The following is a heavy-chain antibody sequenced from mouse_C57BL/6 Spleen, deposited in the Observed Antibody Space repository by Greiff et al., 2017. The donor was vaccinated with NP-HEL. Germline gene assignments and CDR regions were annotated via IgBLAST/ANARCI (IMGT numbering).Heavy chain of an antibody. D-gene: IGHD4-1*01. CDR2: IDPETGGT. CDR1: GYTFTDYE. Sequence: QVQLQQSGAELVRPGASVTLSCKASGYTFTDYEMHWVKQTPVHGLEWIGAIDPETGGTAYNQKFKGKAILTADKSSSTAYMELRSLTSEDSAVYYCTRSGTYWDLGAYWGQGTLVTVSA. J-gene: IGHJ3*01. V-gene: IGHV1-15*01. CDR3: TRSGTYWDLGAY.